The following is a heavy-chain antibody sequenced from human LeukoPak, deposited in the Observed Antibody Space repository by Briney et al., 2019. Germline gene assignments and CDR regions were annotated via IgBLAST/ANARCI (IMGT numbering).Heavy chain of an antibody. Sequence: SVNVSCKPSGGTFSSYAINWVRQAPGQGLEWMGRIIPILGTGNFAQKFQGRVTITADKSTSTAYMELSSLRSDDTAVYYCARGDGGFFGMDVWGQGTTVTVSS. CDR3: ARGDGGFFGMDV. CDR1: GGTFSSYA. CDR2: IIPILGTG. D-gene: IGHD3-16*01. V-gene: IGHV1-69*04. J-gene: IGHJ6*02.